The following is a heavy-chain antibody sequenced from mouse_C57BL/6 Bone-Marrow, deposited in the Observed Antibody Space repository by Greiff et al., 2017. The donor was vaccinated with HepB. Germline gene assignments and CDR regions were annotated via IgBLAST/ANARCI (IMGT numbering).Heavy chain of an antibody. V-gene: IGHV3-6*01. CDR1: GYSITSGYY. CDR2: ISYDGSN. D-gene: IGHD2-4*01. J-gene: IGHJ3*01. Sequence: EVQVVESGPGLVKPSQSLSLTCSVTGYSITSGYYWNWIRQFPGNKLEWMGYISYDGSNNYNPSLKNRISITSDTSKNQFFLKLNSVTTEDTATYYCATYYDGFAYWGQGTLVTVSA. CDR3: ATYYDGFAY.